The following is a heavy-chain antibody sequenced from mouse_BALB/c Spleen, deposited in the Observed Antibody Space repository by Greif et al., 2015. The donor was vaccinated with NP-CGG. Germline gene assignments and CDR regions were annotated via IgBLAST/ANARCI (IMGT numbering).Heavy chain of an antibody. Sequence: EVMLVESGAELVRPGALVRLSRKASGFNIKDYYMHWVKQRPEQGLEWIGWIDPENGNTIYDPKFQGKASITADTSSNTAYLQLSSLTSEDTAVYYCARDSTTLFAYWGQGTLVTVSA. J-gene: IGHJ3*01. V-gene: IGHV14-1*02. D-gene: IGHD1-1*01. CDR1: GFNIKDYY. CDR2: IDPENGNT. CDR3: ARDSTTLFAY.